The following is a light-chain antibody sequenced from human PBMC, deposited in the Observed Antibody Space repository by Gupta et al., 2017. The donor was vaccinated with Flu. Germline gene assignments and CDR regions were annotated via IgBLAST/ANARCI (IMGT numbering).Light chain of an antibody. CDR1: SSDVGGYNY. CDR2: EVS. CDR3: SSYTSSSTRV. Sequence: QPALTQPASVSGSPGQSITIPWTGTSSDVGGYNYVSWYQQHAGKANKLMIYEVSNRPSGVSTRFSDSKSGNTASLTISGLQAEDEADYYCSSYTSSSTRVFGGGTKLTGL. V-gene: IGLV2-14*01. J-gene: IGLJ3*02.